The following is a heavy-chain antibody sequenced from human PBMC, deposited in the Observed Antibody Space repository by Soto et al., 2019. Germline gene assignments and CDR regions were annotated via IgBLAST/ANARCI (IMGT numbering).Heavy chain of an antibody. CDR3: AGDRIVGATFDAFDI. CDR2: INPNSGGT. J-gene: IGHJ3*02. D-gene: IGHD1-26*01. CDR1: GYTFTGYY. Sequence: ASVKVSCKASGYTFTGYYMHWVRQAPGQGLEWMGWINPNSGGTNYAQKFQGWVTMTRDTSISTAYMELSRLRSDDTAVYYCAGDRIVGATFDAFDIWGQGTMVTVSS. V-gene: IGHV1-2*04.